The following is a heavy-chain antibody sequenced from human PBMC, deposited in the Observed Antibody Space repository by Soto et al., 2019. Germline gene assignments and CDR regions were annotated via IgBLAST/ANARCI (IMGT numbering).Heavy chain of an antibody. Sequence: EVQLVESGGGLVQPGGSLRLSCAASGFTVSSNYMSWVRQAPGKGLEWVSVIYSGGSTYYADSVKGRFTISRDNSKNTLYRQMNTLRAEDTAVYYCAQDKVREYFQHWGQGTLVTVSS. J-gene: IGHJ1*01. CDR3: AQDKVREYFQH. CDR1: GFTVSSNY. V-gene: IGHV3-66*01. CDR2: IYSGGST.